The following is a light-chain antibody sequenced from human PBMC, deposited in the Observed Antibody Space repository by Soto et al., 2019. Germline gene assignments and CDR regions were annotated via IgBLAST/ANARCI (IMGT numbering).Light chain of an antibody. Sequence: EVVLTQSPGTLSLSPGERATLSCRASQSVGSSYLAWYQQKPGQAPRLLMYSTSIRATGIPDRFSGSGSGTDFTLTISRLDPEDFAVYYCQHYDRAPMWTFGQGTKVDIK. CDR3: QHYDRAPMWT. CDR2: STS. CDR1: QSVGSSY. J-gene: IGKJ1*01. V-gene: IGKV3-20*01.